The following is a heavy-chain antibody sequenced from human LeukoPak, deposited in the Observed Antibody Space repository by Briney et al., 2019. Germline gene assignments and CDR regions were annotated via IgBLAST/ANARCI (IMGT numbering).Heavy chain of an antibody. V-gene: IGHV3-74*01. CDR2: INSDGSST. J-gene: IGHJ4*02. D-gene: IGHD1-26*01. CDR1: GFTFSSYW. CDR3: ARTYTVGANELDY. Sequence: GGSLRLSCAASGFTFSSYWMHWVRQAPGKGLVWVSRINSDGSSTSYADSVKGRFTISRDNAKNTLYLQMNSLRAEDTAVYYCARTYTVGANELDYWGQGTLVTVSS.